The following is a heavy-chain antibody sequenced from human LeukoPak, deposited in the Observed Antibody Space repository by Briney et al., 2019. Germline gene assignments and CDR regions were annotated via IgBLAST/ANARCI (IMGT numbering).Heavy chain of an antibody. CDR1: GGSISGQY. V-gene: IGHV4-59*11. D-gene: IGHD5-18*01. CDR2: IHYSGST. CDR3: ATDDVGYSGYSYGYAY. J-gene: IGHJ4*02. Sequence: PSETLSLTCTVSGGSISGQYWSWIRQPPGKGLEWIGYIHYSGSTTYNPSLKSRVTISVDTSKNHFSLKLSSVTAADTAVYYCATDDVGYSGYSYGYAYWGQGTLVTVSS.